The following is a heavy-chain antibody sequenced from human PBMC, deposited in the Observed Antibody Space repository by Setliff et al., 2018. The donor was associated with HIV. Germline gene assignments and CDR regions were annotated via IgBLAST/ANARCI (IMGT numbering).Heavy chain of an antibody. Sequence: ASVKVFCKASGYTFTGYYVHWVRQAPGKGLEWMGGFDPDDGETVYAQQFQGRVTMTEDTSTDTAYMELTSLRSEDTAMYYCAPVSSGWFDPWGQGTLVTVSS. CDR1: GYTFTGYY. V-gene: IGHV1-24*01. J-gene: IGHJ5*02. CDR3: APVSSGWFDP. CDR2: FDPDDGET. D-gene: IGHD6-25*01.